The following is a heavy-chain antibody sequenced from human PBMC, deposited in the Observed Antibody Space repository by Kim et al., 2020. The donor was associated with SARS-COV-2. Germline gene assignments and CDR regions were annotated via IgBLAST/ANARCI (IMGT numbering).Heavy chain of an antibody. CDR3: ARGFMRGSGSYWATLGY. D-gene: IGHD3-10*01. J-gene: IGHJ4*02. CDR2: INAGNGNT. Sequence: ASVKVSCKASGYTFTSYAMHWVRQAPGQRLEWMGWINAGNGNTKYSQKFQGRVTITRDTSASTAYMELSSLRSEDTAVYYCARGFMRGSGSYWATLGYWGQGTLVTVSS. CDR1: GYTFTSYA. V-gene: IGHV1-3*01.